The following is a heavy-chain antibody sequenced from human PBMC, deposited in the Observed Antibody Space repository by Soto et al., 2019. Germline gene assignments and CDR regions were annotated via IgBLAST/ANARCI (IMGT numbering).Heavy chain of an antibody. V-gene: IGHV4-31*01. CDR2: IYYSGSN. CDR1: GGSISSGGYY. Sequence: QVQLQESGPGLVNPSQTLSLTCTVSGGSISSGGYYCSWIRQHPGKGLELIGYIYYSGSNYYDPSLKSLVTISVDTYKNQFSLKLSCVTAANTAVYYCAREGVDGSRKDDSFDIWGQGTMVTVSS. D-gene: IGHD5-12*01. J-gene: IGHJ3*02. CDR3: AREGVDGSRKDDSFDI.